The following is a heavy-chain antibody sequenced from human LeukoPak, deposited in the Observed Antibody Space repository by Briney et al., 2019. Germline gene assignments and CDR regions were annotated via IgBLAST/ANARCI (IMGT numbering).Heavy chain of an antibody. CDR3: ARRALGAAAGTSAQYYFDY. J-gene: IGHJ4*02. V-gene: IGHV5-51*01. CDR1: GYSLTSYW. D-gene: IGHD6-13*01. Sequence: GESLKISCKGSGYSLTSYWIGWVRQMPGKGLEWMGIIYPGDSDTRYSPSFRGQVTISADKSISTAYLQWSSLKASDTAMYYCARRALGAAAGTSAQYYFDYWGQGTLVTVSS. CDR2: IYPGDSDT.